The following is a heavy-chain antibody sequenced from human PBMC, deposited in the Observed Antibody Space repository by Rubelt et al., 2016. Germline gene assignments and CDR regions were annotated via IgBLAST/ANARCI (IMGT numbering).Heavy chain of an antibody. D-gene: IGHD3/OR15-3a*01. J-gene: IGHJ4*02. CDR3: ARDPRTDSFDY. CDR2: ISFGGSNK. CDR1: GFTFRSYA. Sequence: VLLVESGGGLVQPGGSLRLSCAASGFTFRSYAMHWVRQAPGKGLEWGAVISFGGSNKYYADSVKGRFTISRDNSKNTLYLQMNSLRAEDTAVYYCARDPRTDSFDYWGQGTLVTVSS. V-gene: IGHV3-30*04.